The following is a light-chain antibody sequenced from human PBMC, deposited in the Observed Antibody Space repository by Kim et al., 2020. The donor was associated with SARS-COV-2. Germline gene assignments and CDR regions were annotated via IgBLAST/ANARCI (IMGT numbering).Light chain of an antibody. CDR3: MQALQTHS. CDR2: LGS. CDR1: QSLLHSNGYNY. J-gene: IGKJ2*03. V-gene: IGKV2-28*01. Sequence: GEPACVSCRSSQSLLHSNGYNYLDWYVQKPGQSPQLLIYLGSNRASGVPDRFSGVGSGTDFTLTISSVEAEDVGVYYCMQALQTHSFGQGTKLEI.